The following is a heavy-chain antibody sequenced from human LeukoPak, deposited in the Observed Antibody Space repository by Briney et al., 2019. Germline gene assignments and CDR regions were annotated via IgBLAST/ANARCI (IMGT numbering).Heavy chain of an antibody. CDR1: GFTFSAYG. J-gene: IGHJ4*02. Sequence: GGSLRLSCAASGFTFSAYGIHWVRQAPGKGLEWVAFIRSDGTTKYYADSVKGRSTISRHNFNNTLFLQMNSLRTEDTAVYYCVKDQLTVTTFSFDYWGQGTLATVSP. CDR3: VKDQLTVTTFSFDY. CDR2: IRSDGTTK. V-gene: IGHV3-30*02. D-gene: IGHD4-11*01.